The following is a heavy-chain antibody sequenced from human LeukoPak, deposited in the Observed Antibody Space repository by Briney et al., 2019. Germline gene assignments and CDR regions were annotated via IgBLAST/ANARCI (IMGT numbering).Heavy chain of an antibody. D-gene: IGHD3-9*01. Sequence: SETLSLTCTASGGSISSTTSYWGWIRQPPGKGLEWIGSVYYSGSTYYNPSLKSRVTISVDTSKNQFSLELSSVTAADTAVYYCARDRAYYDILTGYFDYWGQGTLVTASS. CDR1: GGSISSTTSY. CDR3: ARDRAYYDILTGYFDY. V-gene: IGHV4-39*07. CDR2: VYYSGST. J-gene: IGHJ4*02.